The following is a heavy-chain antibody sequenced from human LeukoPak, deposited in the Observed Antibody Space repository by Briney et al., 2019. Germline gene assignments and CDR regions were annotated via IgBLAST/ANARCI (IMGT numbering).Heavy chain of an antibody. CDR1: GYTXTGYY. D-gene: IGHD4-17*01. J-gene: IGHJ5*02. CDR2: INPYSGDT. Sequence: ASVKVSCKASGYTXTGYYMHWVRQAPGQGLEWMGWINPYSGDTNYALKFQGRVTMTRDTSISTAYMELSRLRSDDTAFYYCARGDSSDYLAVSSWGQGTLVTVSS. V-gene: IGHV1-2*02. CDR3: ARGDSSDYLAVSS.